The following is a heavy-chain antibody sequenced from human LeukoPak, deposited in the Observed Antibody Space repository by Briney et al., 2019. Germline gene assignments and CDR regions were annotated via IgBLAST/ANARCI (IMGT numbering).Heavy chain of an antibody. CDR2: ISSSSSYI. CDR3: ARVGGQNLRFLEWLLYSFDY. V-gene: IGHV3-21*01. Sequence: GGSLRLSCAASGSTFSSYSMNWVRQAPGKGLEWVSSISSSSSYIYYADSVKGRFTISRDNAKNSLYLQMNSLRAEDTAVYYCARVGGQNLRFLEWLLYSFDYWGQGTLVTVSS. CDR1: GSTFSSYS. J-gene: IGHJ4*02. D-gene: IGHD3-3*01.